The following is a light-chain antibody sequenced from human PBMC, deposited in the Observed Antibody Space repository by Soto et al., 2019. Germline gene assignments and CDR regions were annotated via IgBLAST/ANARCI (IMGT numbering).Light chain of an antibody. CDR2: ASN. Sequence: QSALTQPASVSGSRGQSITISCRGTSGDIGTYNLVSWFQQRPGSAPKLLIYASNKWASGVSERFSGSRSGHTASLTISGLQAEDECDYYCCAFAGSYTWVFGGGTKLTVL. CDR1: SGDIGTYNL. CDR3: CAFAGSYTWV. V-gene: IGLV2-23*01. J-gene: IGLJ3*02.